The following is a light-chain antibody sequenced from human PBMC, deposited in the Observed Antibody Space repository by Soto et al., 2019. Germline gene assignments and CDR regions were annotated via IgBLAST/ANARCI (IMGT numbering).Light chain of an antibody. V-gene: IGLV2-8*01. Sequence: QSALTQPPSASWSPGQSVTISCTGTSSDVCGYHYVSWYQQQPGKAPKLMIHEVTKRPSGVPDRFSGSKSGNTASLTVSGLQGEDEDDYYCISYAGSNNLVFGGGNKLTVL. CDR1: SSDVCGYHY. CDR3: ISYAGSNNLV. CDR2: EVT. J-gene: IGLJ2*01.